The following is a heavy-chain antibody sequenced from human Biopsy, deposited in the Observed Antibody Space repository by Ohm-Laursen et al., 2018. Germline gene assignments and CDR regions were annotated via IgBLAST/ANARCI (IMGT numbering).Heavy chain of an antibody. D-gene: IGHD3-22*01. CDR2: SIPLFNTA. Sequence: SSVEVSCKASGGTFTNHAVGWVRQAPGQGLEWVGSSIPLFNTANYADKFQGRVTLTADKSTTTAYMELSSLRSEDTAIYYCARFPLGAYDDSGSYRAVEHWYFDLWGRGTLVTVSS. J-gene: IGHJ2*01. V-gene: IGHV1-69*06. CDR1: GGTFTNHA. CDR3: ARFPLGAYDDSGSYRAVEHWYFDL.